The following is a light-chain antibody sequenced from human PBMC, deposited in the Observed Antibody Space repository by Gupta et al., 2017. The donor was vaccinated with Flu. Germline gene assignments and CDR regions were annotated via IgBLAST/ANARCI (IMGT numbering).Light chain of an antibody. CDR2: DDS. J-gene: IGLJ3*02. CDR3: QVWDSSSDQLWV. CDR1: NIGSKS. V-gene: IGLV3-21*03. Sequence: KTARITCGGNNIGSKSVHWYQQKPGQAPVLVVYDDSDRPSGIPERFSGSNSGNTATLTISRVEAGDEADYYCQVWDSSSDQLWVFGGGTKLTVL.